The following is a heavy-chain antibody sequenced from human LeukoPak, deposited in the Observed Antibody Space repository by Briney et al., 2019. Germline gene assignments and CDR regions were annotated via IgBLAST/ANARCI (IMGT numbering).Heavy chain of an antibody. CDR1: GYTFTSYD. J-gene: IGHJ4*02. D-gene: IGHD5-12*01. CDR3: ARGSTVDTVATPLKY. CDR2: MNPNSGNT. Sequence: ASVKVSCKASGYTFTSYDINWVRQATGQGLEWMGWMNPNSGNTGYAQKFQGRVTMTRSTSISTAYKELSSLRSEDTAVYYCARGSTVDTVATPLKYWGPGTLVTVSS. V-gene: IGHV1-8*01.